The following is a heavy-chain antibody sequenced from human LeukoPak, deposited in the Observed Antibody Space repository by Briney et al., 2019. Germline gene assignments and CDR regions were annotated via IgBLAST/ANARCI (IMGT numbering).Heavy chain of an antibody. D-gene: IGHD1-26*01. V-gene: IGHV3-74*01. CDR2: INGDGSST. CDR3: ARAIGSGSCGRFDY. J-gene: IGHJ4*02. Sequence: GGSLRLSCTASGFTFSSYWMHWVRQAPGKGLVWVSRINGDGSSTSYADSEKGRFTISRHNAKNTLYLQMNTLRAEDTAAYYCARAIGSGSCGRFDYWGQGTLVTVSS. CDR1: GFTFSSYW.